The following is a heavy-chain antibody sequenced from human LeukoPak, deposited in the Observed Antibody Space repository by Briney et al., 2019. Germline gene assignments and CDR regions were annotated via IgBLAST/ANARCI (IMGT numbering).Heavy chain of an antibody. CDR3: ARDGGYGDYGPDAFGI. CDR2: INPNSGGT. D-gene: IGHD4-17*01. CDR1: GYTFTGYY. Sequence: ASVKVSCKASGYTFTGYYMHWVRQAPGQGLEWMGWINPNSGGTNYAQKFQGRVTMTRDTSISTAYMELSRLRSDDTAVYYCARDGGYGDYGPDAFGIWGQGTMVTVSS. V-gene: IGHV1-2*02. J-gene: IGHJ3*02.